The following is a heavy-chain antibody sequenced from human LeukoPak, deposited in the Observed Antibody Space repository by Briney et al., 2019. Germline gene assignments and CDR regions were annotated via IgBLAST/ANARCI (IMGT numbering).Heavy chain of an antibody. CDR1: GYTFNTYG. D-gene: IGHD5-18*01. CDR2: IIPIFGTA. CDR3: AADSYGYGY. J-gene: IGHJ4*02. V-gene: IGHV1-69*13. Sequence: ASVKVSCKASGYTFNTYGITWVRQAPGQGLEWMGGIIPIFGTANYAQKFQGRVTITADESTSTAYMELSSLRSEDTAVYYCAADSYGYGYWGQGTLVTVSS.